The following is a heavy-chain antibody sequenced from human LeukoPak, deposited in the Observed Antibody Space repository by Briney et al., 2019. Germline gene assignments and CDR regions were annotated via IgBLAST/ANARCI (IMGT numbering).Heavy chain of an antibody. CDR3: AKDHFDRAAAGYYYYYGMDV. D-gene: IGHD6-13*01. CDR2: ISGSGGST. V-gene: IGHV3-23*01. Sequence: PGGSLRLSCAASGFTFSSYAMSWVRQAPGKGLEWVSAISGSGGSTYYADSVKGRFTISRDNSKNTQYLQMNSLRAEDTAVYYCAKDHFDRAAAGYYYYYGMDVWGQGTTVTVSS. J-gene: IGHJ6*02. CDR1: GFTFSSYA.